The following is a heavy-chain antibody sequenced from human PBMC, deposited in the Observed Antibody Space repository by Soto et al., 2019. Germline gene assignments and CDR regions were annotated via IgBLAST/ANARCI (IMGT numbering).Heavy chain of an antibody. CDR1: GFTSSSYS. Sequence: PGGSLRLSCAASGFTSSSYSMNWVRQAPGKGLEWVSSISSSSSYIYYADSVKGRFTISRDNAKNSLYLQMNSLRAEDTAVYYCAIDSTEKYSSSWFDPWGQGTLVTVSS. J-gene: IGHJ5*02. V-gene: IGHV3-21*01. CDR2: ISSSSSYI. CDR3: AIDSTEKYSSSWFDP. D-gene: IGHD2-21*01.